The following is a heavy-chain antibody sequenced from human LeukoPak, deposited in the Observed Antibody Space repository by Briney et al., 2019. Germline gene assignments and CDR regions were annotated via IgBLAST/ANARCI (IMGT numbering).Heavy chain of an antibody. D-gene: IGHD6-19*01. Sequence: PGGSLRLSCAASGFTFSSYAMSWVRQAPGKGLEWVSAISGSGGSTYYADSVKGRFTISRDNSKNTLYLQMNSLGAEDTAVYYCARDSSGWYPTDAFDIWGHGTMVTVSS. CDR3: ARDSSGWYPTDAFDI. J-gene: IGHJ3*02. CDR1: GFTFSSYA. V-gene: IGHV3-23*01. CDR2: ISGSGGST.